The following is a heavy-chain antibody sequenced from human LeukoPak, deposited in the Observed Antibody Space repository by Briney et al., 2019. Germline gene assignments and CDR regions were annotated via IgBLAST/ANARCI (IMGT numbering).Heavy chain of an antibody. CDR2: INPNSGGT. D-gene: IGHD2-2*01. CDR1: GYTFTGHY. Sequence: ASVKVSCKASGYTFTGHYMHWVRQAPGQGLEWMGWINPNSGGTNYAQKFQGRVTMTRDTSISTVYMELSRLRSDDTAVYYCARGVGLGYCSSTSCSELDYWGQGTLVTVSS. V-gene: IGHV1-2*02. CDR3: ARGVGLGYCSSTSCSELDY. J-gene: IGHJ4*02.